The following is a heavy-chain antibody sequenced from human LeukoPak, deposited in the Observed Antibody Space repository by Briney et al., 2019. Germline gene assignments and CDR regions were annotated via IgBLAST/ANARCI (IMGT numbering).Heavy chain of an antibody. CDR1: GYTLTELS. D-gene: IGHD4-17*01. CDR2: FDPEDGET. CDR3: ATDFPSGDYVGIDAFDI. J-gene: IGHJ3*02. Sequence: GASVKVSCKVSGYTLTELSMHWVRQAPGRGLEWMGGFDPEDGETIYAQEFQGRVTMTEDTSTDTAYMELSSLRSEDTAVYYCATDFPSGDYVGIDAFDIWGQGTMVTVSS. V-gene: IGHV1-24*01.